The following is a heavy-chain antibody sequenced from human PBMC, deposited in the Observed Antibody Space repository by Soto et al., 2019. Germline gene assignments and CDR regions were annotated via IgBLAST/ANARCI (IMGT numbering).Heavy chain of an antibody. CDR3: ARDSRSYDAFDI. CDR1: GFNFSSYS. J-gene: IGHJ3*02. V-gene: IGHV3-21*01. Sequence: GGSLRLSCAASGFNFSSYSMNWVRQAPGKGLEWVSSISSSSSYIYYADSVKGRFTISRDNAKNSLYLQMNSLRAEDTAVYYCARDSRSYDAFDIWGQGTMVTVSS. CDR2: ISSSSSYI. D-gene: IGHD1-26*01.